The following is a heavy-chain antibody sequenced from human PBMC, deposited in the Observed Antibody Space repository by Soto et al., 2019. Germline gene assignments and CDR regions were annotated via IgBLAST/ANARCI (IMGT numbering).Heavy chain of an antibody. CDR1: GFIVRSNY. CDR3: ARSWGYLDY. J-gene: IGHJ4*02. Sequence: LRLSCAASGFIVRSNYMSWVRQAPGKGLEWVSVLYSGGDTDYAVSVQGRFTISRDNSKNTLYLQMNSLRAEDTAVYYCARSWGYLDYWGQGTLVTVSS. CDR2: LYSGGDT. V-gene: IGHV3-53*01. D-gene: IGHD3-16*01.